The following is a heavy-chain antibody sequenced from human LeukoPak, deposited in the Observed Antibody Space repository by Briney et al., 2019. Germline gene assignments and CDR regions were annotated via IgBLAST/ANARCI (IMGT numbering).Heavy chain of an antibody. CDR2: IRYDDINK. CDR1: GFTFDDYA. CDR3: AREEWYDFWSGYPGY. Sequence: PGRSLRLSCAASGFTFDDYAMHWVRQAPGKGLEWVAFIRYDDINKYYADSVKGRFTISRDNSKNTLYLQMNSLRAEDTAVYYCAREEWYDFWSGYPGYWGQGTLVTVSS. D-gene: IGHD3-3*01. V-gene: IGHV3-30*04. J-gene: IGHJ4*02.